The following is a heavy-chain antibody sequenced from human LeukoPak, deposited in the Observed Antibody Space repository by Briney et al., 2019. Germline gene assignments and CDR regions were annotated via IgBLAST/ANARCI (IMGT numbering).Heavy chain of an antibody. V-gene: IGHV3-21*04. D-gene: IGHD1-1*01. CDR2: ISSNNRYI. CDR3: AKAPPYKKYFDY. Sequence: GGSLRLSCAASGFTFSTYSMNWVRQAPGKGLEWVSSISSNNRYIYYADSVKGRFTISRDNSKSTLCLQMNSLRAEDTAVYYCAKAPPYKKYFDYWGQGTLVTVSS. J-gene: IGHJ4*02. CDR1: GFTFSTYS.